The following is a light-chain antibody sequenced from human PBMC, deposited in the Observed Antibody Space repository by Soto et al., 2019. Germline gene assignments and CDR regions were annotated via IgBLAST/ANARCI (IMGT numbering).Light chain of an antibody. CDR1: SSDIGSNDF. CDR3: NSYTTSSTLV. Sequence: QSVLTQPASVSGSPGQSITISCTGTSSDIGSNDFVSWYRQHPGKAPKLIIYEVSNRPSGVSNRFSGSKSGNTASLTVSGLQAEDEADYYCNSYTTSSTLVFGGGTQLTVL. J-gene: IGLJ3*02. V-gene: IGLV2-14*01. CDR2: EVS.